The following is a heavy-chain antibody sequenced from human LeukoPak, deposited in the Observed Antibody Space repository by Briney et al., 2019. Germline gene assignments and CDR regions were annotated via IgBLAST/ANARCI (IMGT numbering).Heavy chain of an antibody. CDR1: GFTFSSYG. D-gene: IGHD3-22*01. J-gene: IGHJ3*02. Sequence: GGSLRLSCAASGFTFSSYGMSWVRQAPGKGLEWVSAISGSGGSTYYADSVKGRFTISRDNSKNTLYLQMNSLRAEDTAVYYCAKDPDSSGYYYVGAFDIWGQGTMVTVSS. V-gene: IGHV3-23*01. CDR3: AKDPDSSGYYYVGAFDI. CDR2: ISGSGGST.